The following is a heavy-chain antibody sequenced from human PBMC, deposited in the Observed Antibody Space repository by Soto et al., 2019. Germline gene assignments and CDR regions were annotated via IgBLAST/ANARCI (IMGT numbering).Heavy chain of an antibody. Sequence: ASVKVSCKASGYTIIDYYMHWVRQAPGQGFEWLGRISPKSGATNYAQKFQGRVTMTWDTSLNTAYMELSSLISEDTAVYYCARPPGYISDWYYFDLWGQGTLVTVSS. V-gene: IGHV1-2*02. D-gene: IGHD3-9*01. CDR3: ARPPGYISDWYYFDL. CDR2: ISPKSGAT. CDR1: GYTIIDYY. J-gene: IGHJ4*02.